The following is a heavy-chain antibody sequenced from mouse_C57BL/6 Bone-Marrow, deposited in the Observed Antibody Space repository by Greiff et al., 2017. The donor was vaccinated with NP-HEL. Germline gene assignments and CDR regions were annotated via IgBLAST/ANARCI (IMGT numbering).Heavy chain of an antibody. D-gene: IGHD1-1*01. J-gene: IGHJ4*01. CDR1: GYTFTSYD. Sequence: QVQLKESGPELVKSGASVKLSCKASGYTFTSYDINWVKQRPGQGLEWIGWIYPRDGSTKYNEKFKGKATLTVDTSSSTAYMELHSLTSEDSAVYFCARGTTVRDYYAMDYWGQGTSVTVSS. V-gene: IGHV1-85*01. CDR3: ARGTTVRDYYAMDY. CDR2: IYPRDGST.